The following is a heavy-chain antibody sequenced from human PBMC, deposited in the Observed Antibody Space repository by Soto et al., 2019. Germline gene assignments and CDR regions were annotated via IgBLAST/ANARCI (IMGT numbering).Heavy chain of an antibody. J-gene: IGHJ5*02. V-gene: IGHV1-8*01. D-gene: IGHD3-16*01. CDR3: ARGRFRRTWFDP. Sequence: VQLVQSGAEVKKPGASVKVSCKASGYTFTNYDIHWVRQATGQGLEWMGWMNPDSGNTGQSKQFQGRVTMTRDTSMNTAYMEMSSLRLEDTAVYYCARGRFRRTWFDPWGQGTLVTVSS. CDR2: MNPDSGNT. CDR1: GYTFTNYD.